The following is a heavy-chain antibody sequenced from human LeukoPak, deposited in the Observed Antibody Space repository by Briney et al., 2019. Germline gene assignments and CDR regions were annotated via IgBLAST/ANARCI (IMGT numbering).Heavy chain of an antibody. V-gene: IGHV3-23*01. D-gene: IGHD1-26*01. CDR2: ISESGSGT. J-gene: IGHJ4*02. Sequence: PGGSLRLSCAVSGLTFSRYAMSWVRQAPGKGLEWVSAISESGSGTYYADSVKGRFTISRDNSKNTLYPQMNSLRAEDTAVYYCAKDHQLWELLTYYFDYWGQGTLVTVSS. CDR1: GLTFSRYA. CDR3: AKDHQLWELLTYYFDY.